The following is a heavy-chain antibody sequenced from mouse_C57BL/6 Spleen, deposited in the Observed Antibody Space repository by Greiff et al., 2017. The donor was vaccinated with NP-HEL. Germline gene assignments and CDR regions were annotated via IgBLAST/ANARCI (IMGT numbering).Heavy chain of an antibody. CDR2: ISYDGSN. CDR1: GYSITSGYY. V-gene: IGHV3-6*01. CDR3: AREGY. J-gene: IGHJ2*01. Sequence: EVKLLESGPGLVKPSQSLSLTCSVTGYSITSGYYWNWIRQFPGNKLEWMGYISYDGSNNYNPSLKNRISITRDTSKNQFFLKLNSVTTEDTAKYYCAREGYWGQGTTLTVSS.